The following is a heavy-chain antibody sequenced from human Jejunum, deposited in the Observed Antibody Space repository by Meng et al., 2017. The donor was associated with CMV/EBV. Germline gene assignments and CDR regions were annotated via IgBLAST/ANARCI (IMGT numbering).Heavy chain of an antibody. CDR1: GFTFSNDV. CDR3: AKDGGTYSGGFDY. D-gene: IGHD4-23*01. CDR2: ISSSGGST. J-gene: IGHJ4*02. V-gene: IGHV3-23*01. Sequence: YGFTFSNDVMSWVRQATGKGLEWVSSISSSGGSTYYADSVKGRFTISRHSFKNTLYLQMNSLRAEDTAVYYCAKDGGTYSGGFDYWGQGTLVTVSS.